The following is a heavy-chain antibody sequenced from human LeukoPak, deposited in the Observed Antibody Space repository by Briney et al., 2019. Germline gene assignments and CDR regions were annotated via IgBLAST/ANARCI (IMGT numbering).Heavy chain of an antibody. CDR3: ARDLSVTQRAVAGTQGF. CDR1: GYTFTSYG. J-gene: IGHJ4*02. CDR2: ISAYNGNT. V-gene: IGHV1-18*01. D-gene: IGHD6-19*01. Sequence: ASVKVSCKASGYTFTSYGISWVRQAPGQGLEWMGWISAYNGNTNYAQKLQGRVTMTTDTSTSTAYMELRSLRSDDTAVYYCARDLSVTQRAVAGTQGFWGQGTLVTVSS.